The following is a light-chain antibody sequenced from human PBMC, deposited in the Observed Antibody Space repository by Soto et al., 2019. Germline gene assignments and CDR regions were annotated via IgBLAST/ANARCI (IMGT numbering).Light chain of an antibody. CDR2: GAS. V-gene: IGKV3-20*01. CDR3: QQSGSSPYT. CDR1: QSVRNSY. Sequence: EIVLTQSPGTLSLSPGERATLSCRASQSVRNSYLAWYQRKPGQAPRLLIYGASGRATGIPDRFSGSGSGTDFTLTISRLEPEDFAVYYCQQSGSSPYTFGQGTKLEI. J-gene: IGKJ2*01.